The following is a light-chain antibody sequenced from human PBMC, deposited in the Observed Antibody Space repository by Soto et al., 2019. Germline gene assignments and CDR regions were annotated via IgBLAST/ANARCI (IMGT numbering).Light chain of an antibody. CDR2: GAS. CDR1: QSISNN. CDR3: QQYSNWPRT. J-gene: IGKJ1*01. Sequence: EIVMTQSPATLSVSPGERATLSCRAGQSISNNLAWYQQKPGQAPRLLIYGASTRATGTPARFTGSGSGTEFTLTISSLQSEDFAVYYCQQYSNWPRTFGQGTKVEIK. V-gene: IGKV3-15*01.